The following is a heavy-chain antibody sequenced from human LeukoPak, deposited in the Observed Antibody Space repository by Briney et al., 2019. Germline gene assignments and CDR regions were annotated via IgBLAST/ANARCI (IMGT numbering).Heavy chain of an antibody. Sequence: SETLSLTCTVSGGSISDYYWSWIRQPPGKGLEWIGFSSYSGSTKYNPSLKSRVTISVDTSKNQFSLKLSSVTAADTAVYYCARVRNWNERFDPWGQGTLVTVSS. CDR3: ARVRNWNERFDP. D-gene: IGHD1-20*01. J-gene: IGHJ5*02. CDR1: GGSISDYY. CDR2: SSYSGST. V-gene: IGHV4-59*08.